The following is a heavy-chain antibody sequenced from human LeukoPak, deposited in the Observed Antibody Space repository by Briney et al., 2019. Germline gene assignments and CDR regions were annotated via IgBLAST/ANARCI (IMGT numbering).Heavy chain of an antibody. CDR3: ARDSDCSSTSCFSVAFDI. Sequence: GGSLRLSCAASGFTFSSYWMSWVRQAPGKGLEWVANIKQDGSEKYYVDSVKGRFTISRDNAKNSLYLQMNSLRAEDTAVYYCARDSDCSSTSCFSVAFDIWGQGTMDTVSS. V-gene: IGHV3-7*01. CDR1: GFTFSSYW. J-gene: IGHJ3*02. CDR2: IKQDGSEK. D-gene: IGHD2-2*01.